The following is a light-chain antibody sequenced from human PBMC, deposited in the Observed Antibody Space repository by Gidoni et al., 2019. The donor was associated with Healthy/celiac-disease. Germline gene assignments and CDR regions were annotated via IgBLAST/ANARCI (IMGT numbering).Light chain of an antibody. CDR1: QSVSSSY. J-gene: IGKJ1*01. CDR3: QQYGSSPRT. Sequence: EIVLTQYPGTLSLSPGERATISCRASQSVSSSYLAWYQQKPGQAPRLIIYGASSRATGIPDRFSGSGSGTDFTLTISRLEPEDFAVYYCQQYGSSPRTFGQGTKVEIK. V-gene: IGKV3-20*01. CDR2: GAS.